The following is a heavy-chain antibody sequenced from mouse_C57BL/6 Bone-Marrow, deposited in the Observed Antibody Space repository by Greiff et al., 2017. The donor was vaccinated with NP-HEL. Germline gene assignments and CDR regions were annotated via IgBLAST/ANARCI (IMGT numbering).Heavy chain of an antibody. CDR2: IHPNSGST. J-gene: IGHJ1*03. V-gene: IGHV1-64*01. CDR1: GYTFTSYW. Sequence: QVHVKQSGAELVKPGASVKLSCKASGYTFTSYWMHWVKQRPGQGLEWIGMIHPNSGSTNYNEKFKSKATLTVDKSSSTAYMQLSSLTSEDSAVYYCASSYYSNYVGYWYFDVWGTGTTVTVSS. D-gene: IGHD2-5*01. CDR3: ASSYYSNYVGYWYFDV.